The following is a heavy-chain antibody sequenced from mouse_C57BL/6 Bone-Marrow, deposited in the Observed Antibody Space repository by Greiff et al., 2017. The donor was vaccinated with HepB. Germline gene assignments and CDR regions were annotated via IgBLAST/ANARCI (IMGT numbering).Heavy chain of an antibody. CDR3: AYMVATRAWFAY. Sequence: QVQLQQPGAELVKPGASVKVSCKASGYTFTSYWMHWVKQRPGQGLEWIGRIHPSDSDTNYNQKFKGKATLTVDKSSSTAYMQLSSLTSEDSAVYYCAYMVATRAWFAYWGQGTLVTVSA. CDR2: IHPSDSDT. J-gene: IGHJ3*01. V-gene: IGHV1-74*01. CDR1: GYTFTSYW. D-gene: IGHD2-2*01.